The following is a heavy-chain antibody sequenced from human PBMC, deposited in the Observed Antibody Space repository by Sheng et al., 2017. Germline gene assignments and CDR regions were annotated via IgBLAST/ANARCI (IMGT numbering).Heavy chain of an antibody. CDR2: IYTSGST. CDR3: ASQALWFGPGSYYYYMDV. V-gene: IGHV4-4*07. Sequence: QVQLQESGPGLVKPSETLSLTCTVSGGSISSYYWSWIRQPAGKGLEWIGRIYTSGSTNYNPSLKSRVTMSVDTSKNQFSLKLSSVTAADTAVYYCASQALWFGPGSYYYYMDVWGKGTTVTVSS. D-gene: IGHD3-10*01. J-gene: IGHJ6*03. CDR1: GGSISSYY.